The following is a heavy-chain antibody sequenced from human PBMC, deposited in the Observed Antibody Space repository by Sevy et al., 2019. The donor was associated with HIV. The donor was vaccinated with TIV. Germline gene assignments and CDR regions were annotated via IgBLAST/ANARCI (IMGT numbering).Heavy chain of an antibody. CDR2: ISYDGRNYK. CDR3: ARDRGEILHSAFDY. CDR1: GFTLSDYC. J-gene: IGHJ4*02. Sequence: GGSLRLSCAASGFTLSDYCMHWVRQAPGKGLEWVAVISYDGRNYKYNVDSVKGRFTISRDNSKNTLFLQMNSLRAEDSAIYYCARDRGEILHSAFDYWGQGALVTVSS. V-gene: IGHV3-30*03. D-gene: IGHD3-16*01.